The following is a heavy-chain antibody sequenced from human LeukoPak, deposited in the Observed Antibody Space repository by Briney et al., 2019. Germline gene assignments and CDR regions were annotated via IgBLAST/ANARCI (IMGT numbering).Heavy chain of an antibody. V-gene: IGHV1-2*02. D-gene: IGHD3-9*01. CDR3: VCTARYFDWFQY. CDR2: INPNSGGT. J-gene: IGHJ4*02. CDR1: GYTFTGYY. Sequence: ASVKVSCKASGYTFTGYYMHWVRQAPGQGLEWMGWINPNSGGTNYAQKFQGRVTMTRDTSISTAYMELSRLRSDDTAVYYCVCTARYFDWFQYWGQGTLVTVSS.